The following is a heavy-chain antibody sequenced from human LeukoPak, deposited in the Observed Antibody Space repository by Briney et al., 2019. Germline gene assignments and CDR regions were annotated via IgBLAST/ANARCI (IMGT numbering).Heavy chain of an antibody. CDR1: GFTFSGHA. V-gene: IGHV3-23*01. CDR3: AKCFLPEDNYFDY. Sequence: RGGSLRLSCAASGFTFSGHAMSWVRQAPGEGREWVLAISGSGGSTYYADCVKGRFNISRENSKNTLSLQLNRLRAGDTAVFYCAKCFLPEDNYFDYWGQGTLGTVSS. J-gene: IGHJ4*02. CDR2: ISGSGGST.